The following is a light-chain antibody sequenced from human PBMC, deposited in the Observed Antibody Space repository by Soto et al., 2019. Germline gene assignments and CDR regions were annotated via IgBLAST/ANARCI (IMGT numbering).Light chain of an antibody. CDR2: GNS. CDR1: SSNIGEGYD. J-gene: IGLJ1*01. Sequence: QSVLTQPPSASGAPGQRVTISCTGSSSNIGEGYDVHWYQLLPGTAPKLLIYGNSNRPSGVPDRFSGSKSGTSASLAITGLQAEDEADYYCESYDGSLSGYVFGTGTKVTVL. CDR3: ESYDGSLSGYV. V-gene: IGLV1-40*01.